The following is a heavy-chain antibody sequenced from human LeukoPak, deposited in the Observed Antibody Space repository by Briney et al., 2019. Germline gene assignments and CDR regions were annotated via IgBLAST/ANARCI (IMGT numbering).Heavy chain of an antibody. V-gene: IGHV3-30*04. Sequence: EGSLRLSCAASGFTFSSYAMHWVRQAPGKGLEWVAVISYDGSNKYYADSVKGRFTISRDNSKNTLYLQMNSLRAEDTAVYYCARDQSGSYSYFDYWGQGTLVTVSS. CDR3: ARDQSGSYSYFDY. CDR1: GFTFSSYA. D-gene: IGHD1-26*01. J-gene: IGHJ4*02. CDR2: ISYDGSNK.